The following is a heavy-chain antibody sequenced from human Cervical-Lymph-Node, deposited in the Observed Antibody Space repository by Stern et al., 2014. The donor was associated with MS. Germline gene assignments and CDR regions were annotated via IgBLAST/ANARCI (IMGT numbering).Heavy chain of an antibody. D-gene: IGHD2-15*01. Sequence: VQLVESGAEVKKPGSSVKVSCKASGGTFSSYMISWVRQAPGQGLDWMGGIIPLFGKANYAQRFQGRLTITADESTATTHMELSSLRSEDTAVYYCARLVYGSGSSCYDDWGQGTLVTVPS. CDR2: IIPLFGKA. J-gene: IGHJ4*02. CDR3: ARLVYGSGSSCYDD. V-gene: IGHV1-69*01. CDR1: GGTFSSYM.